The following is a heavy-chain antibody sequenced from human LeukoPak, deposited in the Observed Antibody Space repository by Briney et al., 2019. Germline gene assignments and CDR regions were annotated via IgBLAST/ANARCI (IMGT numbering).Heavy chain of an antibody. CDR3: ARVVGYSYGFLGV. CDR2: ISAYNGNT. CDR1: GYTFTSYG. D-gene: IGHD5-18*01. Sequence: ASVKVSCKASGYTFTSYGISWVRQAPGQGLEWMGWISAYNGNTNYAQKLQGRVTKPTDTSTSTAYMELRSLRSDATAVYYCARVVGYSYGFLGVWGQGTLVTVSX. J-gene: IGHJ4*02. V-gene: IGHV1-18*01.